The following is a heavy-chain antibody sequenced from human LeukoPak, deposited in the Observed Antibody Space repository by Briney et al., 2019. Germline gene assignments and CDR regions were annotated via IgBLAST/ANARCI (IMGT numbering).Heavy chain of an antibody. CDR1: GGSISSYY. D-gene: IGHD6-19*01. CDR2: IYYSGTT. J-gene: IGHJ5*02. Sequence: SETLSLTCTVSGGSISSYYWSWIRQPPGKGLEWIGYIYYSGTTNYNPSLKSRVTISVDTSKNQFSLKLSSVTAADTAVYYSARSPGYSSGWGVPWGQGTLVTVSS. V-gene: IGHV4-59*12. CDR3: ARSPGYSSGWGVP.